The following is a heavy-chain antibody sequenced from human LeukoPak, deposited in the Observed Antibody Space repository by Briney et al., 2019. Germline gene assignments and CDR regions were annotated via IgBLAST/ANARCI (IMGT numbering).Heavy chain of an antibody. D-gene: IGHD4-11*01. CDR2: IKSKTDGGTT. Sequence: GGSLRLSCAASGFTFGNAYMCWVRQAPRKGLEWVGRIKSKTDGGTTDYAIPVKGRFTISRDDSENTLYLQMNSLETEDTAVYYCTTDRGLQWAPLLDTWGQGTLVTVSS. V-gene: IGHV3-15*01. CDR3: TTDRGLQWAPLLDT. CDR1: GFTFGNAY. J-gene: IGHJ5*02.